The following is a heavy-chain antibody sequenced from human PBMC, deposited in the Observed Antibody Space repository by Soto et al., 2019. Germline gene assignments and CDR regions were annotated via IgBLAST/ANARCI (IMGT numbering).Heavy chain of an antibody. Sequence: EVQLVESGGGLVQPGGSLRLSCAASGFTFSNYEMNWVRQAPGKGLEWVSYISGSGKTIYYADSVKGRFPISRDNAKNSLFLQMNSLRDEDTAVYYCARVKDIAVTGTPRWFDPWGQGTLVTVSS. V-gene: IGHV3-48*03. D-gene: IGHD6-19*01. CDR3: ARVKDIAVTGTPRWFDP. J-gene: IGHJ5*02. CDR2: ISGSGKTI. CDR1: GFTFSNYE.